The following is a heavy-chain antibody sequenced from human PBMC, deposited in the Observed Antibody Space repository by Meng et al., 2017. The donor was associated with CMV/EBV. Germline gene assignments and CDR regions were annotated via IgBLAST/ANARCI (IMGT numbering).Heavy chain of an antibody. CDR2: ISWNSGSI. D-gene: IGHD3-3*01. CDR3: AKSGKPRERTYYDFWSGYTYNWFDP. V-gene: IGHV3-9*01. Sequence: SLKIPCAASGFTFDDFAMHWGRQAPGKGLEGVSGISWNSGSIGYADSVKGRFTISRDNAKNSLYLQMNSLRAEDTALYYCAKSGKPRERTYYDFWSGYTYNWFDPWGQGTLVTVSS. J-gene: IGHJ5*02. CDR1: GFTFDDFA.